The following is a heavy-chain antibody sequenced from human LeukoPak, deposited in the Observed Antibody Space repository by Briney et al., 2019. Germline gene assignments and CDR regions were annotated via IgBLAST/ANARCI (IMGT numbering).Heavy chain of an antibody. Sequence: PSGTLSLTCAVSGGSITSTNWWSWVRQPPGQGLEWIGEVSLSGLTNYNPTLNSRVIMALHTSKNHLSLNLTSVTAADTAVYFCSGENGAFSPFGYWGQGTLVTVPS. CDR3: SGENGAFSPFGY. J-gene: IGHJ4*02. D-gene: IGHD2-8*01. V-gene: IGHV4-4*02. CDR2: VSLSGLT. CDR1: GGSITSTNW.